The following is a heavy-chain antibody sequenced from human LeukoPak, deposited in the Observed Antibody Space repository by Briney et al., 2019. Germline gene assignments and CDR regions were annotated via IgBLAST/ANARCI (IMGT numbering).Heavy chain of an antibody. D-gene: IGHD4-17*01. CDR1: GFTFSSYA. Sequence: GGSLRLSCAASGFTFSSYAMHWVRQAPGKGLEWVAVISYDGSNKYYADSVKGRFTISRDNSKNTLYLQMNSLRAEDTAVYYCAKDLRTTVFDYWGQGTLVTVSS. J-gene: IGHJ4*02. V-gene: IGHV3-30-3*01. CDR3: AKDLRTTVFDY. CDR2: ISYDGSNK.